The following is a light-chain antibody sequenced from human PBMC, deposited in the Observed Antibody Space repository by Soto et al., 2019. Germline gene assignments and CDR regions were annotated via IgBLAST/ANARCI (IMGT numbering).Light chain of an antibody. CDR3: CLYTTSSTYV. CDR1: SSDVGAYNY. Sequence: QSVLTQPPSASGSPGQTVAISCTGTSSDVGAYNYVSWYQQHPGKAPKLMIYDVIQRPSGVPARFSGSKSGNTASLTVSGLQPEDEADYYCCLYTTSSTYVFGTGTKLTVL. V-gene: IGLV2-8*01. CDR2: DVI. J-gene: IGLJ1*01.